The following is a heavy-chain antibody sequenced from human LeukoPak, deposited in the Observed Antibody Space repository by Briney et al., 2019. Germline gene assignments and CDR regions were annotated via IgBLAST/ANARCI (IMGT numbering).Heavy chain of an antibody. V-gene: IGHV4-4*09. CDR1: GGSISSYY. Sequence: SETLSLTCTVSGGSISSYYWSWIRQPPGKGLEWIGYIYTSGSTNYNPSLKSRVTISVDTSKNQFSLKLSSVTAADTAVYYCARDDGSYSRYFDYWGQGTLVTVSS. D-gene: IGHD1-26*01. CDR3: ARDDGSYSRYFDY. CDR2: IYTSGST. J-gene: IGHJ4*02.